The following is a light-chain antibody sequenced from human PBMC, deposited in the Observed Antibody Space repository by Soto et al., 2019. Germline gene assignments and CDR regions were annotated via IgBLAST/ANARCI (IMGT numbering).Light chain of an antibody. CDR1: SRDLGSFTF. CDR2: DVN. CDR3: SSYTSSSTHV. J-gene: IGLJ1*01. V-gene: IGLV2-14*03. Sequence: QSALTQPASVSGSPGQSITISCTGTSRDLGSFTFVSWYQQHPGKVPKLMIFDVNRRPSGVSDRFPSSKSGNTASLTISGPQGEDEGDYYCSSYTSSSTHVFGSGTKLTVL.